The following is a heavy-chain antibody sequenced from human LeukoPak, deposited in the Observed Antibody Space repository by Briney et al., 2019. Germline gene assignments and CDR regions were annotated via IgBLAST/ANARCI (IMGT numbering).Heavy chain of an antibody. Sequence: PGRSLRLSCAASGFTFSSYGMHWVRQAPGKGLEWVAVISYDGSNKYYADSVKGRFTISRDNSKNTLYLQMSSLRAEDTAVYYCAKEISPYGDFDYWGQGTLVTVSS. J-gene: IGHJ4*02. CDR2: ISYDGSNK. V-gene: IGHV3-30*18. D-gene: IGHD4-17*01. CDR1: GFTFSSYG. CDR3: AKEISPYGDFDY.